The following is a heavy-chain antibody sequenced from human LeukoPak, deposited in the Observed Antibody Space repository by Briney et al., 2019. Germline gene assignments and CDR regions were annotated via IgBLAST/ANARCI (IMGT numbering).Heavy chain of an antibody. CDR1: GFTFSSDW. CDR3: ARGEAVAGTDYYYMDV. J-gene: IGHJ6*03. D-gene: IGHD6-19*01. Sequence: GGSLRLSCAASGFTFSSDWMNWVRQAPGKGLEWVATINQNGNVKYYVDSVKGRFTISRDNAKNSLYLQMNSLRAEDTAVYYCARGEAVAGTDYYYMDVWGKGTTVTVSS. CDR2: INQNGNVK. V-gene: IGHV3-7*01.